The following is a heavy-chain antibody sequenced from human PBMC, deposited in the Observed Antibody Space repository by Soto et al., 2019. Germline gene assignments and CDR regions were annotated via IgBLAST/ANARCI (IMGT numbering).Heavy chain of an antibody. D-gene: IGHD3-16*01. Sequence: GGSLRLSCAASGFTFSNYGMHWVRQAPGKGLEWVAVIWDDGNQKYYVDSVKGRFTISRDNSENTMSLQMNSLTAEDTAVYYCVRGGKTAGAFDIWGQGTMVTVSS. CDR1: GFTFSNYG. CDR3: VRGGKTAGAFDI. V-gene: IGHV3-33*01. CDR2: IWDDGNQK. J-gene: IGHJ3*02.